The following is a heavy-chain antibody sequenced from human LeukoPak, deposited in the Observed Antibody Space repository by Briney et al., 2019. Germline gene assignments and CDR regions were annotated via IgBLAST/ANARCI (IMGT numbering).Heavy chain of an antibody. CDR3: AREASSTWYAMFDF. V-gene: IGHV1-69*13. CDR1: GGTFSSYA. CDR2: IIPIFGTA. J-gene: IGHJ4*02. D-gene: IGHD2-2*01. Sequence: SVKVSCKASGGTFSSYAISWVRQAPGQGLEWMGGIIPIFGTANYAQKFQGRVSVTADESTSTAYMELSSLRGEDTAVYYCAREASSTWYAMFDFWGQGTLVTVSS.